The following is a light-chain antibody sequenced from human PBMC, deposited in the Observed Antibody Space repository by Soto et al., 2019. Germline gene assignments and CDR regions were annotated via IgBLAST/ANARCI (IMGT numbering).Light chain of an antibody. J-gene: IGLJ3*02. Sequence: QSALTQPPSASGSPGQSVTISCTGTSSDIGGYNYVSWYQHHPGKAPKVMIYEVSKRPSGVPDRFSGSKSGNTASLTVPGVQPEDEADYYCSSYAGSNNLGVFGGGTKLTVL. CDR2: EVS. V-gene: IGLV2-8*01. CDR3: SSYAGSNNLGV. CDR1: SSDIGGYNY.